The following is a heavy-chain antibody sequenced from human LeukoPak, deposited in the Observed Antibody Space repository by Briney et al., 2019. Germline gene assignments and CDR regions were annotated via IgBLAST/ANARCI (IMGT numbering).Heavy chain of an antibody. Sequence: PSETLALTCTVSGGSINISDYYWGWIRQPPGKGLEWIGSMHYSGSTYYNPSLKSRVTISVDTSKNQFSLKVSSVTAADTAVYYCARRGTIDSGRPWNRGQGTLVTVSS. CDR2: MHYSGST. D-gene: IGHD1/OR15-1a*01. CDR1: GGSINISDYY. CDR3: ARRGTIDSGRPWN. J-gene: IGHJ4*02. V-gene: IGHV4-39*01.